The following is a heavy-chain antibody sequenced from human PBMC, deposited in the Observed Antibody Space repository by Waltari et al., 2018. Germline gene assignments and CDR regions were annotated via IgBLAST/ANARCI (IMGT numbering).Heavy chain of an antibody. D-gene: IGHD6-19*01. CDR2: ISGSGGST. CDR1: GFTFSSYA. CDR3: AKSVRAAGYFQH. Sequence: EVQLLESGGGLVQPGGSLRLSCAASGFTFSSYAMSWVRQAPGKGLEWVSAISGSGGSTDYADSVKGRFTISRDNSKNTLYLQMNSLRAEDTAVYYCAKSVRAAGYFQHWGQGTLVTVSS. J-gene: IGHJ1*01. V-gene: IGHV3-23*01.